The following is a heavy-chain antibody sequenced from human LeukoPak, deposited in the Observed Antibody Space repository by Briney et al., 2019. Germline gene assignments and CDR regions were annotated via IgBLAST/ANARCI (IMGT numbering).Heavy chain of an antibody. V-gene: IGHV4-39*01. CDR1: GGSISSSSYY. D-gene: IGHD5-18*01. CDR2: IYYSGST. CDR3: ARGYGYSYGRQYYFDY. Sequence: SETLSLTCIVSGGSISSSSYYWGWIRQPPGKGLEWIGSIYYSGSTYYNPSLKSRVTISVDTSKNQFSLKLSSVTAADTAVYYCARGYGYSYGRQYYFDYWGQGTLVTVSS. J-gene: IGHJ4*02.